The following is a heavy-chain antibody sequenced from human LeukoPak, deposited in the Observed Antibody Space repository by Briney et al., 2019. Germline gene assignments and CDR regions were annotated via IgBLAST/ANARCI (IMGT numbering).Heavy chain of an antibody. Sequence: PGGSLRLSCAASGFIFSSDAMSWVRQAPGKGLEWVSGISCSGGTTYYSDSVKGRLTISRDNSKNTLYLQMNSLRVEDTAVYYCAKNRGYSYGPGDNWGQGTLVTVSS. V-gene: IGHV3-23*01. D-gene: IGHD5-18*01. J-gene: IGHJ4*02. CDR1: GFIFSSDA. CDR2: ISCSGGTT. CDR3: AKNRGYSYGPGDN.